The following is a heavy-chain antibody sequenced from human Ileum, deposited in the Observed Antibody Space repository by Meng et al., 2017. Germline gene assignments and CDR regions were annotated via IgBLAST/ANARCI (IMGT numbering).Heavy chain of an antibody. Sequence: QVQLQQWGAGLLKPSETLSLTCAVHGGSFSGYYWSWIRQPPGKGLEWIGYIYYNGSTNYNPSLKSRLTMSVDTSKNQFSLKLSSVTAADTAVYYCARREYDSRGYYFDYWGQGTLVTVSS. J-gene: IGHJ4*02. CDR1: GGSFSGYY. CDR3: ARREYDSRGYYFDY. CDR2: IYYNGST. V-gene: IGHV4-34*11. D-gene: IGHD3-22*01.